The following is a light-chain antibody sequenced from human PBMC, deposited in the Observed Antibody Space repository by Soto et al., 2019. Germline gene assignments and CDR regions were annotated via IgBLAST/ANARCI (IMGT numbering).Light chain of an antibody. J-gene: IGKJ3*01. CDR1: QAISNY. V-gene: IGKV1-33*01. CDR3: QQYDQK. Sequence: DIQMTQSPSSLSASVGDRVTITCQASQAISNYLNWYQQKPGKAPMLLIYDATNLETGVQSRFSVSRSGTDFTFTISSLQPEDIATYYCQQYDQKFGPGTKVDSK. CDR2: DAT.